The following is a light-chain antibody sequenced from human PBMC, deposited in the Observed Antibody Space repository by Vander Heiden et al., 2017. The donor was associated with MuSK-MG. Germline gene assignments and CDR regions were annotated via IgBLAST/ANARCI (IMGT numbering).Light chain of an antibody. CDR1: QSINNN. V-gene: IGKV1-39*01. J-gene: IGKJ4*01. CDR2: AAS. Sequence: DIQMTHSPSSLSASVGDRVTITCRASQSINNNLNWFQHKPGEAPNLLIYAASSLRTGVPSRFSGSGSGTDFTLTISSLQPGDFATYYCQQGYTYPRTFGGGTNVDIK. CDR3: QQGYTYPRT.